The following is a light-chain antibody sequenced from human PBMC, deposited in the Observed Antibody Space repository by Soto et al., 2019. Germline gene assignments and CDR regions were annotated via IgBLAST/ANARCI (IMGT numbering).Light chain of an antibody. CDR2: DVS. J-gene: IGLJ2*01. CDR1: SSDVGGYYY. V-gene: IGLV2-14*01. CDR3: SEYTSSSKLV. Sequence: QSALTQPASVSGSPGQSVTISCTGTSSDVGGYYYVCWYQQHPGKAHNLMIYDVSNRPSGVSHRFSGSKSGNTAALTISGLQAEDEADYACSEYTSSSKLVFGGGTKLTVL.